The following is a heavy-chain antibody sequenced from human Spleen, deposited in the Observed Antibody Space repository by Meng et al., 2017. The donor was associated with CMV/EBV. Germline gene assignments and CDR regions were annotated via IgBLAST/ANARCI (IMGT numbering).Heavy chain of an antibody. Sequence: CDASSYTFRDYGITWVRQAPGRGLEWMGWISPYNRNTNYAQRRQGRVTMTADTSTTTAYLKLRSLRSDDTAVYYCARLDYSTSSCGHWGRGTLVTVSS. CDR3: ARLDYSTSSCGH. J-gene: IGHJ4*02. CDR2: ISPYNRNT. D-gene: IGHD6-6*01. CDR1: SYTFRDYG. V-gene: IGHV1-18*01.